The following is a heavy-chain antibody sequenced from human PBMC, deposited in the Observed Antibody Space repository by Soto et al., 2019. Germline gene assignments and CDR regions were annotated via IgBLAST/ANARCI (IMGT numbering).Heavy chain of an antibody. V-gene: IGHV4-59*13. Sequence: QVQLQESGPGLVKPSETLSLTCNVSGASISDYYWSWIRQPPGKGLEWIGYIYTCGNTKYNPTLKRRVTISVDTSKNQFSLKLRSVTAADTAVYYCARHVGSGNSDYWGQGTLVTVSS. CDR1: GASISDYY. J-gene: IGHJ4*02. D-gene: IGHD1-26*01. CDR2: IYTCGNT. CDR3: ARHVGSGNSDY.